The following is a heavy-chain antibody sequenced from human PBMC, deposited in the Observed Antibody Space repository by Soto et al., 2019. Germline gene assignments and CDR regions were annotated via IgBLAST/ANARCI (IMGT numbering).Heavy chain of an antibody. V-gene: IGHV4-34*01. Sequence: SETLSLTCAVYGGSFSGYYWSWIRQPPGKGLEWIGEINHSGSTNYNPSLKSRVTISVDASKNQFSLKLSSVTAADTAVYYCARWQWLVYFDYWGQGTLVTVSS. CDR3: ARWQWLVYFDY. J-gene: IGHJ4*02. CDR2: INHSGST. CDR1: GGSFSGYY. D-gene: IGHD6-19*01.